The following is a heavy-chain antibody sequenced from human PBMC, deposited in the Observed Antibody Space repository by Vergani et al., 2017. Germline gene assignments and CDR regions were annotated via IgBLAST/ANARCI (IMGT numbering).Heavy chain of an antibody. Sequence: EVQLVESGGGLVQPGGSLRLSCAASGFTFSSYWMSWVRQAPGKGLEWVANIKQDGSEKYYVDSVKGRFTISGDNAKNSLYLQMNSLRAEDTAVYYCARSITPGGSYSGGTDYWGQGTLVTVSS. D-gene: IGHD1-26*01. V-gene: IGHV3-7*03. J-gene: IGHJ4*02. CDR2: IKQDGSEK. CDR3: ARSITPGGSYSGGTDY. CDR1: GFTFSSYW.